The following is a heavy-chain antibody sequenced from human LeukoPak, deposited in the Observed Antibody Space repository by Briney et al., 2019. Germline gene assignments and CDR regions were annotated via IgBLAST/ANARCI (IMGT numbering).Heavy chain of an antibody. CDR1: GYTFTGYY. D-gene: IGHD3-9*01. CDR2: INPNSGGT. V-gene: IGHV1-2*02. CDR3: ARGAFGILTGYYRHFDY. Sequence: ASVKVSCKASGYTFTGYYMHWVRQAPGQGLEWMGWINPNSGGTNYAQKFQGRVTMTRDTSISTAYMELSRLRSDDTAVYYCARGAFGILTGYYRHFDYWGQGTLVTVSS. J-gene: IGHJ4*02.